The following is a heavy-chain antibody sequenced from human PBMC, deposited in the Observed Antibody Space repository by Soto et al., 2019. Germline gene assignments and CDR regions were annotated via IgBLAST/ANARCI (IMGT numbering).Heavy chain of an antibody. D-gene: IGHD1-26*01. Sequence: GRSLRLSCAASGFTFSNAWMSWVRQAPGKGLEWVGRIKSKTDGGTTDYAAPVKGRFTISRDDSKNTLYLQMNSLKTEDTAVYYCTAQWELLRAFDIWGQGTMVTVSS. CDR3: TAQWELLRAFDI. J-gene: IGHJ3*02. CDR2: IKSKTDGGTT. CDR1: GFTFSNAW. V-gene: IGHV3-15*01.